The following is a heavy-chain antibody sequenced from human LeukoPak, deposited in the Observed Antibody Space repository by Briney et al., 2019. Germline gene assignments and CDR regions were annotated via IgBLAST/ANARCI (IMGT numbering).Heavy chain of an antibody. CDR3: ARDEVTADYYYMDV. J-gene: IGHJ6*03. CDR2: IYHSGST. D-gene: IGHD4-23*01. CDR1: GYSISSGYY. V-gene: IGHV4-38-2*02. Sequence: KSSETLSLTCTVSGYSISSGYYWGWIRQPPGKGLEWIGSIYHSGSTYYNPSLKSRVTISVDTSKNQFSLKLSSVTAADTAVYYCARDEVTADYYYMDVWGKGTTVTVSS.